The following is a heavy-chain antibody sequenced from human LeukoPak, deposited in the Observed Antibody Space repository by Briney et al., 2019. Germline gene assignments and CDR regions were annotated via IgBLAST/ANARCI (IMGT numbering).Heavy chain of an antibody. D-gene: IGHD3-10*01. CDR1: GSAFSNYD. CDR3: ARGKLGSFDI. V-gene: IGHV3-33*01. Sequence: GGSLRLSCAASGSAFSNYDMHWVRQAPGKGLEWVALIWYDESNKYYADSVKGRFTISRDNSKNTLYLQMNSLRVEDTAVYYCARGKLGSFDIWGQGTLVTVSS. J-gene: IGHJ3*02. CDR2: IWYDESNK.